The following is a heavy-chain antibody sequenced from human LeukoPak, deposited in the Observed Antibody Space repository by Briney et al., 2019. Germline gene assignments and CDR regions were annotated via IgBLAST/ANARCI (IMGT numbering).Heavy chain of an antibody. CDR1: GGSISSSSYY. CDR2: IYYSGST. J-gene: IGHJ3*02. V-gene: IGHV4-39*07. D-gene: IGHD2-15*01. CDR3: ARDIGIYPHVAFDI. Sequence: PSETLSLTCTVSGGSISSSSYYWGWIRQPPGKGLEWIGSIYYSGSTYYNPSLESRVTISVDTSMTQFSLRLTSVTAADTAVYFCARDIGIYPHVAFDIWGQGTLVTVSS.